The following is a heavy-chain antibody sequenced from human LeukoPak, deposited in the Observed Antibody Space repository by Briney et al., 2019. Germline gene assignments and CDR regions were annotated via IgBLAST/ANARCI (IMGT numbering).Heavy chain of an antibody. V-gene: IGHV1-8*01. D-gene: IGHD4-17*01. J-gene: IGHJ3*02. Sequence: ASVKVSCKASGYTFTSYDINWVRQATGQGLEWMGWMNPNSGNTGYAQKFQGRVTMTRNTSISTAYMELSSLRAEDTALYYCAKGKGGSVTSASDIWGQGTMVTVSS. CDR1: GYTFTSYD. CDR3: AKGKGGSVTSASDI. CDR2: MNPNSGNT.